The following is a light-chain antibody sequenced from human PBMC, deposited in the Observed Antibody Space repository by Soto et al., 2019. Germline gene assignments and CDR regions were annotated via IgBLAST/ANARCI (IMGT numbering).Light chain of an antibody. V-gene: IGLV3-21*02. CDR3: AAWDDSLNAVV. CDR2: DDV. J-gene: IGLJ2*01. CDR1: DIGSKN. Sequence: SYELTQPPSVSVAPGQTAKITCGGNDIGSKNVHWYQQRPGQAPVLVVYDDVDRPSGIPERFSGSKSGTSASLAISGLQSEDEADYYCAAWDDSLNAVVFGGGTKLTVL.